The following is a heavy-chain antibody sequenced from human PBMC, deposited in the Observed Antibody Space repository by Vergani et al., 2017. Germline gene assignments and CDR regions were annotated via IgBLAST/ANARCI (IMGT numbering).Heavy chain of an antibody. D-gene: IGHD3-10*01. CDR2: ISYDGSNK. Sequence: QVQLVESGGGLVKPGGSLRLSCAASGFTFSDYYMSWIRQAPGKGLEWVAVISYDGSNKYYADSVKGRFTISRDNSKNTLYLQMNSLRAEDTAVYYCARDSISSGSYRFDYWGQGTLVTVSS. CDR3: ARDSISSGSYRFDY. CDR1: GFTFSDYY. V-gene: IGHV3-30-3*01. J-gene: IGHJ4*02.